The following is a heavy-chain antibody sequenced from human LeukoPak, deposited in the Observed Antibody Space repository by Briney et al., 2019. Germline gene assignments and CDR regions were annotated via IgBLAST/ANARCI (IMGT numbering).Heavy chain of an antibody. D-gene: IGHD3-10*01. CDR2: INHSGST. CDR1: GYSISTGYY. Sequence: SETLSLTCAVSGYSISTGYYWGWIRQPPGKGLEWIGEINHSGSTNYNPSLKSRVTISVDTSKNQFSLKLSSVTAADTAVYYCARGRKLLWFGEFYFDYWGQGTLVTVSS. V-gene: IGHV4-34*01. CDR3: ARGRKLLWFGEFYFDY. J-gene: IGHJ4*02.